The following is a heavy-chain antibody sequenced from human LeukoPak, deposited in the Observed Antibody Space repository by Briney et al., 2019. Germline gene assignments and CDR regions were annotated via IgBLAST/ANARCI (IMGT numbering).Heavy chain of an antibody. D-gene: IGHD3-9*01. CDR1: GGSFSGYY. V-gene: IGHV4-59*01. Sequence: PSETLSLTCAVYGGSFSGYYWSWIRQPPGKGLEWIGYIYYSGSTNYNPSLKSRVTISVDTSKNQFSLKLSSVTAADTAVYYCARVAPNYDILTGYRTQPYYFDYWGQGTLVTVSS. CDR2: IYYSGST. J-gene: IGHJ4*02. CDR3: ARVAPNYDILTGYRTQPYYFDY.